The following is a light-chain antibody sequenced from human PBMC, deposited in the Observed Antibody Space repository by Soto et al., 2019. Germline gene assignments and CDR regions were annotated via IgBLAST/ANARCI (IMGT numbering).Light chain of an antibody. V-gene: IGKV1-39*01. J-gene: IGKJ1*01. CDR1: QSIISY. CDR2: AAS. Sequence: DIQMTQSPSSLSASVGDRVTITCRASQSIISYLNWYQQKPGKAPKLLIYAASSLQSGVPSRFSGSGSGTDFTLTIRSLQPDDFATYYCQQSYSTPPTFGQGTKVEIK. CDR3: QQSYSTPPT.